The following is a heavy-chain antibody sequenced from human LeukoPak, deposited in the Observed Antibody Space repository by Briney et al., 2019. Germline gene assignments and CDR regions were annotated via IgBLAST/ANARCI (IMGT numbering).Heavy chain of an antibody. J-gene: IGHJ4*02. CDR3: ARSGRTVEMAYYFDY. CDR1: GGTFSSYA. V-gene: IGHV1-69*13. CDR2: IIPIFGTA. Sequence: SVKVSCKASGGTFSSYAISWVRQAPGQGLEWMGGIIPIFGTANYTQKFQGRVTITADESTSTAYMELSSLRSEDTAVYYCARSGRTVEMAYYFDYWGQGTLVTVSS. D-gene: IGHD5-24*01.